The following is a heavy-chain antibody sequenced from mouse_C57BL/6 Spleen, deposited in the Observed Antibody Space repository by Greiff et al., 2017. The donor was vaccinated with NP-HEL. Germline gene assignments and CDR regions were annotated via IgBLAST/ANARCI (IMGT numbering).Heavy chain of an antibody. CDR3: ARGPFSYAMDY. V-gene: IGHV1-61*01. CDR1: GYTFTSYW. J-gene: IGHJ4*01. CDR2: IYPSDSET. Sequence: VQLQQPGAELVRPGSSVKLSCKASGYTFTSYWMDWVKQRPGQGLEWIGNIYPSDSETHYNQKFKDKATLTVDKSSSTAYMQLSSLTSEDSAVYYCARGPFSYAMDYWGQGTSVTVSS.